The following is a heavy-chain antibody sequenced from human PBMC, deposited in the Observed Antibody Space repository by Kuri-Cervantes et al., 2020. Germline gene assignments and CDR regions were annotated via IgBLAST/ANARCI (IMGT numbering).Heavy chain of an antibody. Sequence: GESLKISCAASGFTSSSYSMNWVRQAPGKGLEWVSSISSSSSYIYYADSVKGRFTISRDNAKNSLYLQMNSLRAEDTAVYYCARYIVSYGDYWGLGTLVTVSS. J-gene: IGHJ4*02. V-gene: IGHV3-21*01. CDR2: ISSSSSYI. D-gene: IGHD3-16*01. CDR3: ARYIVSYGDY. CDR1: GFTSSSYS.